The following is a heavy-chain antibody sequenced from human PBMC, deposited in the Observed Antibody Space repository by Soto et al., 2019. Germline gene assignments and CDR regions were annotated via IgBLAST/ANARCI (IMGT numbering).Heavy chain of an antibody. CDR1: GYTFSNFW. CDR2: IYPGDHET. J-gene: IGHJ4*02. Sequence: GETLKISCQSSGYTFSNFWIGWVRQLPGKGLEWMGIIYPGDHETRYSPSFHGKVTISADRSINTAYLQWNSLEASDTAFYFCARSPRSSPYFDYWGQGALVTVSS. V-gene: IGHV5-51*01. CDR3: ARSPRSSPYFDY. D-gene: IGHD6-13*01.